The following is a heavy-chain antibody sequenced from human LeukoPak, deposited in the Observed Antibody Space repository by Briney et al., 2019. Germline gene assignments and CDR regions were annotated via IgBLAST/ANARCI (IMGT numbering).Heavy chain of an antibody. J-gene: IGHJ6*03. CDR2: IKQDGSEK. Sequence: PGGSLRLSCAASGFTFSSYWMSWVRQAPGKGLEWVANIKQDGSEKYYVDSVKGRFTISRDNAKNSLYLQMNSLRAEDTAVYYCATGRVYGYYYYYYMDVWGKGTTVTVSS. D-gene: IGHD3-10*01. CDR3: ATGRVYGYYYYYYMDV. CDR1: GFTFSSYW. V-gene: IGHV3-7*01.